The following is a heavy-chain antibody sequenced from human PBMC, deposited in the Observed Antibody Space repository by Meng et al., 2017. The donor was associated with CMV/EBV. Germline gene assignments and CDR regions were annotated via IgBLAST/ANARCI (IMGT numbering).Heavy chain of an antibody. V-gene: IGHV3-7*01. D-gene: IGHD1-1*01. Sequence: GESLKISCAASGLTFRKSGMSWLRQVPGKGLEWVADISGDGREICYVDSVKGRFTVSRDNAKNSLFLQMNSLRVEDTAVYYCAGLWIWGPGTLVTVSS. CDR1: GLTFRKSG. CDR2: ISGDGREI. J-gene: IGHJ4*02. CDR3: AGLWI.